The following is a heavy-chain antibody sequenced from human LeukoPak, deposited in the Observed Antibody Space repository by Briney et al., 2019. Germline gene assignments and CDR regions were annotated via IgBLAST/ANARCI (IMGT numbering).Heavy chain of an antibody. CDR2: MNPNSGNT. D-gene: IGHD1-1*01. CDR3: ATRVSGRYVTLNWNEEDF. Sequence: ASVKVSCKASGYTFTSYDINWERQATGQGLEWMGWMNPNSGNTGYAQKFQGRVTMTRNTSISTAYMELSSLRSEDTAVYYCATRVSGRYVTLNWNEEDFWGQGTLVTVSS. J-gene: IGHJ4*02. CDR1: GYTFTSYD. V-gene: IGHV1-8*01.